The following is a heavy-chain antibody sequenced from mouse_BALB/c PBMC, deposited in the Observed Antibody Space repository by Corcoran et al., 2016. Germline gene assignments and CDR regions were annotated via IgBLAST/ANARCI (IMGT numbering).Heavy chain of an antibody. CDR2: IYWDDDK. CDR3: ARNYGSSFDY. CDR1: GFSLSTSGMG. D-gene: IGHD1-1*01. V-gene: IGHV8-12*01. Sequence: QVTLTESGSGILQPSQTLSLTGSFTGFSLSTSGMGVRWIGQPSGKGLEWLAHIYWDDDKRYNPSLKSRLTISKDTSSNQVFLKITSVDTADTATYYCARNYGSSFDYWGQGTTLTVSS. J-gene: IGHJ2*01.